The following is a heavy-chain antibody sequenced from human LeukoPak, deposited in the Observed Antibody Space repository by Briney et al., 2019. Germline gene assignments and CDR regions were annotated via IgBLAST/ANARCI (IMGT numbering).Heavy chain of an antibody. CDR1: GGSLCSSSYY. D-gene: IGHD5-24*01. CDR2: IYYSGNT. Sequence: SETLSLTCTVSGGSLCSSSYYCGWIRQPPGKGLEWIGSIYYSGNTYYNPSLKSRVTISVDTSKNQFSLKLSSVTAADTAVYYCARRDDGSYAFDIWGQGTMVTVSS. CDR3: ARRDDGSYAFDI. V-gene: IGHV4-39*01. J-gene: IGHJ3*02.